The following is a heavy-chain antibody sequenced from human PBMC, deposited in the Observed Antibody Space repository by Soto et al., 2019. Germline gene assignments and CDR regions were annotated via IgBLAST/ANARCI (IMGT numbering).Heavy chain of an antibody. CDR1: GYTFTNYG. J-gene: IGHJ4*02. CDR2: INPYNGKT. Sequence: QVQLTQSGAEVKKPGASVRVSCKTSGYTFTNYGINWVRQAPGQGLEWMGWINPYNGKTSSAQRLQGGVSMTTDTSTSAAYMDLRSLRSDDTAVYYCARGSSPVDFDSWGQGTLVTVSS. D-gene: IGHD6-13*01. CDR3: ARGSSPVDFDS. V-gene: IGHV1-18*01.